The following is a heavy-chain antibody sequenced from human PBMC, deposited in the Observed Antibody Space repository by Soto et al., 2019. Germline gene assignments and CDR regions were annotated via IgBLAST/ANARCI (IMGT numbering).Heavy chain of an antibody. CDR2: ISSSSSTI. CDR1: GFTFSSYS. Sequence: EVQLVESGGGLVQPGGSLRLSCAASGFTFSSYSMNWVRQAPGKGLEWVSYISSSSSTIYYADSVKGRFTISRDNAKNSLYLKMNSLRAEDRVVYYCARDRQKSVFGTDSGGQGPLVPVSS. CDR3: ARDRQKSVFGTDS. J-gene: IGHJ4*02. V-gene: IGHV3-48*01. D-gene: IGHD3-3*01.